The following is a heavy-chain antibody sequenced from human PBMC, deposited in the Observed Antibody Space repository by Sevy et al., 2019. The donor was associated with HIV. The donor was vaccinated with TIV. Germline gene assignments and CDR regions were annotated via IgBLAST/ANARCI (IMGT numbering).Heavy chain of an antibody. V-gene: IGHV1-69*13. J-gene: IGHJ6*02. CDR3: ARDYPAGWFGSIDYYYGMDV. CDR2: IIPIFGTA. D-gene: IGHD3-10*01. CDR1: GGTFSSYA. Sequence: ASVKVSCKASGGTFSSYAISWVRQAPGQGLEWMGGIIPIFGTANYAQKFQGRVTITADESPSTAYMELSSLRSEDTAGYYCARDYPAGWFGSIDYYYGMDVWGQGTTVTVSS.